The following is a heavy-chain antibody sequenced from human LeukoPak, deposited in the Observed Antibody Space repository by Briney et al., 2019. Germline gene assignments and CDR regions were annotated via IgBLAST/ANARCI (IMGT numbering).Heavy chain of an antibody. J-gene: IGHJ4*02. V-gene: IGHV1-69*04. CDR3: ASRVDSSSWYFY. D-gene: IGHD6-13*01. CDR1: GGTFSSCA. CDR2: IIPILGIA. Sequence: SVKVSCKASGGTFSSCAISWVRQAPGQGLEWMGRIIPILGIANYAQKFQGRVTITADKSTSTAYMELSSLRSEDTAVYYCASRVDSSSWYFYWGQGTLVTVSS.